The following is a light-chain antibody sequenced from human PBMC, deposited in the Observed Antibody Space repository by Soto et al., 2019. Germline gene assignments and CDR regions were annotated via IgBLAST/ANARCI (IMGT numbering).Light chain of an antibody. V-gene: IGKV1-5*03. CDR3: QHYNSYSEA. CDR1: QTISSW. Sequence: DIQMTQSPSTLSGSVGDRVTITCRASQTISSWLAWYQQKPEKAPKLLIYKASTLKSGVPSRFSGSGSGTEFTLTISSLQPDDFATYYYQHYNSYSEAFGQGTKVELK. J-gene: IGKJ1*01. CDR2: KAS.